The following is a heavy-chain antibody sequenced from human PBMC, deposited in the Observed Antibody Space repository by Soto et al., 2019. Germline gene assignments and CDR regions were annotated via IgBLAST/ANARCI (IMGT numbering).Heavy chain of an antibody. D-gene: IGHD2-8*02. V-gene: IGHV4-59*01. CDR2: IYYSGST. Sequence: PSETLSLTCTVSGGSISSYYWSWIRQPPGKGLEWIGYIYYSGSTNYNPSLKSRVTISVDTSKNQFSLKLSSVTAADTAVYYCARGGVLDGDWSTKYYFDYWGQGTLVTVSS. J-gene: IGHJ4*02. CDR1: GGSISSYY. CDR3: ARGGVLDGDWSTKYYFDY.